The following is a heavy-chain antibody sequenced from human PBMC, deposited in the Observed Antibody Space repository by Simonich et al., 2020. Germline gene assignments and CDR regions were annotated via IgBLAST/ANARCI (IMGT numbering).Heavy chain of an antibody. J-gene: IGHJ4*02. CDR3: ARDTSYYGSGSYYFDY. D-gene: IGHD3-10*01. CDR2: ISSSSSYI. V-gene: IGHV3-21*01. CDR1: GFTFSSYS. Sequence: GGGLVKPVGSLRLSCAASGFTFSSYSMNWVRQAPGKCLEWVSSISSSSSYIYYADSVKGRFTISRDNAKNSLYLQMNSLRAEDTAVYYCARDTSYYGSGSYYFDYWGQGTLVTVSS.